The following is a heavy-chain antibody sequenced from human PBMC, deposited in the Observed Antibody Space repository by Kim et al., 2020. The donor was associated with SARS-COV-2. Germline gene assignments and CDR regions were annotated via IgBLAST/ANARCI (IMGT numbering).Heavy chain of an antibody. Sequence: GGSLRLSCAASGFTFSSYAMSWVRQAPGKGLEWVSAISGSGGSTYYADSVKGRFTISRDNSKNTLYLQMNSLRAEDTAVYYCAKDHDSSGWSRYGWFDPWGQGTLVTVSS. J-gene: IGHJ5*02. D-gene: IGHD6-19*01. V-gene: IGHV3-23*01. CDR3: AKDHDSSGWSRYGWFDP. CDR1: GFTFSSYA. CDR2: ISGSGGST.